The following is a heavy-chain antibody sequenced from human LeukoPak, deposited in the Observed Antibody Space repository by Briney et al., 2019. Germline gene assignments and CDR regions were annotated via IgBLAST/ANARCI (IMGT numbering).Heavy chain of an antibody. CDR3: ARGKHDYGDYGFDY. V-gene: IGHV4-59*01. CDR2: ISYSGST. J-gene: IGHJ4*02. Sequence: SETLSLTCTVSGGSFSSYYRSWIRQPPGKGLEWIGYISYSGSTNSNPSLRSRVTISVDTSKNQFSLKLRSVTAADTAVYYCARGKHDYGDYGFDYWGQGTLVTVSS. CDR1: GGSFSSYY. D-gene: IGHD4-17*01.